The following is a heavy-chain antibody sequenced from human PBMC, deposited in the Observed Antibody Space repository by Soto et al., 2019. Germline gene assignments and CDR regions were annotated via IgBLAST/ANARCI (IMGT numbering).Heavy chain of an antibody. J-gene: IGHJ4*02. CDR2: ISYDGSNK. D-gene: IGHD6-19*01. Sequence: GGSLRLSCAASGFTFSSYGMHWVRQAPGKGLEWVAVISYDGSNKYYADSVKGRFTISRDNSKNTLYLQMKSLRAEDKAVYYCEKGASGWLDYWGQGTLVTVSS. CDR3: EKGASGWLDY. V-gene: IGHV3-30*18. CDR1: GFTFSSYG.